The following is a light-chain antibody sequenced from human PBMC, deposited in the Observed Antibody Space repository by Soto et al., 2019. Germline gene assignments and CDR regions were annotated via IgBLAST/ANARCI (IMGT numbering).Light chain of an antibody. CDR2: GAS. CDR1: QSVSSSY. CDR3: QQSGILPRP. V-gene: IGKV3-20*01. J-gene: IGKJ1*01. Sequence: SPVTLSLSTGERATLSCRASQSVSSSYLAWYQQKPGQAPRLLIYGASSRATGIPDRFSGSGSGTDFTLTIIRLEPEDFAVYYCQQSGILPRPFGE.